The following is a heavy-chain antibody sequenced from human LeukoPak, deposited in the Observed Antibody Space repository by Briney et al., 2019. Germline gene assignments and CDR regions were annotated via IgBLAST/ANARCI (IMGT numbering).Heavy chain of an antibody. J-gene: IGHJ4*02. V-gene: IGHV4-59*08. CDR2: IYYSGST. D-gene: IGHD6-19*01. CDR3: ARQLGIEVAGTFHY. Sequence: SETLSLTCTDSGGSISSYYWSWIRQPPGKGLEWIGYIYYSGSTNYNPSLKSRVTISVDTSKNQFSLKLSSVTAADTAVYYCARQLGIEVAGTFHYWGQGTLVTVSS. CDR1: GGSISSYY.